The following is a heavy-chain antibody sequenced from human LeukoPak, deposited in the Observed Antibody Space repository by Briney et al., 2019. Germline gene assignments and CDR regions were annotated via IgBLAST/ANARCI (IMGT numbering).Heavy chain of an antibody. Sequence: ASVKVSCKASGYTFTSYDINWVRQATGQGLEWMGWMNPNSGNTGYAQKFQGRVTMTRNTSISTAYMELSSLRSEDTAVYYCARDYGSGSYYNGGNWFDPWGQGTLVTVSS. V-gene: IGHV1-8*01. CDR2: MNPNSGNT. D-gene: IGHD3-10*01. CDR3: ARDYGSGSYYNGGNWFDP. CDR1: GYTFTSYD. J-gene: IGHJ5*02.